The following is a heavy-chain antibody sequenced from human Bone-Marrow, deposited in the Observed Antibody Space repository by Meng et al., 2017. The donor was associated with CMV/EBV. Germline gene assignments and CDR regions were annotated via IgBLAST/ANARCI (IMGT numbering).Heavy chain of an antibody. Sequence: GESLKISRAASGFTVSSNYMSWVRQAPGKGLEWVSVIYSGGSTYYADSVKGRFTISRDNYKHSLYLQMNVLRAEDTAVYHRARDLVVVAAFYYWGQGTLVTVSS. CDR3: ARDLVVVAAFYY. J-gene: IGHJ4*02. CDR2: IYSGGST. V-gene: IGHV3-53*01. CDR1: GFTVSSNY. D-gene: IGHD2-15*01.